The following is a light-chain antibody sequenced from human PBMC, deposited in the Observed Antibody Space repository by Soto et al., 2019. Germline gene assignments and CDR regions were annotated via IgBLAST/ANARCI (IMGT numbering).Light chain of an antibody. J-gene: IGKJ5*01. CDR1: EDISSY. Sequence: IQLTQSPSSLSASVGDRVTFTCRASEDISSYLVWYQQKPGAAPKLLIYASSALHSGVPSRFSGSGSGTDFTLTISSLHPEDFVVYFCQQFKNYPITFGRGTRLQIK. CDR3: QQFKNYPIT. V-gene: IGKV1-9*01. CDR2: ASS.